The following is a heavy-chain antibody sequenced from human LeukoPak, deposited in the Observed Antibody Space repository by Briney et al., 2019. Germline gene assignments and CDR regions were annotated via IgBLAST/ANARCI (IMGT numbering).Heavy chain of an antibody. CDR2: IRYDGSNK. CDR3: ARDRAAVAGSREYFQH. J-gene: IGHJ1*01. CDR1: GFTFSSYG. D-gene: IGHD6-19*01. V-gene: IGHV3-30*02. Sequence: GGSLRLSCAASGFTFSSYGMHWVRQAPGKGLEWVAFIRYDGSNKYYADSVKGRFTISRDNSKNTVYLQMNSLRPEDAAVYYCARDRAAVAGSREYFQHWGQGTLVTVSS.